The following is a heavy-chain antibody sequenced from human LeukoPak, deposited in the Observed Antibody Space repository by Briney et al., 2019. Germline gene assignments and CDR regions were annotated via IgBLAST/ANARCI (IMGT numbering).Heavy chain of an antibody. J-gene: IGHJ5*02. D-gene: IGHD2-15*01. Sequence: RASVKVSCKASGGTFSSYTISWVRQAPGQGLEWMGRIIPLLGIANYAQNFQGRVTITADKSTSTAYMELSSLRSEDTAVYYCARSIVVVVAATSWFDPWGQGTLVTVSS. CDR2: IIPLLGIA. V-gene: IGHV1-69*02. CDR3: ARSIVVVVAATSWFDP. CDR1: GGTFSSYT.